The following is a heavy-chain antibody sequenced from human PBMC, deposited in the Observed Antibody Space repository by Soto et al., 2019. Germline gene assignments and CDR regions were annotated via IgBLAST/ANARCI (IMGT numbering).Heavy chain of an antibody. Sequence: EVQLLESGGGLVQPGGSLRLSCAASGFTFSSYAMSWVRQAPGKGLEWVSAISGSGGSTYYADSVKGRFTISRDNSKNTMYLQMNSLRAEDTAVYYCANHPYHSSSWPDNFDYWGQGTLVTVSS. V-gene: IGHV3-23*01. CDR1: GFTFSSYA. CDR3: ANHPYHSSSWPDNFDY. D-gene: IGHD6-13*01. J-gene: IGHJ4*02. CDR2: ISGSGGST.